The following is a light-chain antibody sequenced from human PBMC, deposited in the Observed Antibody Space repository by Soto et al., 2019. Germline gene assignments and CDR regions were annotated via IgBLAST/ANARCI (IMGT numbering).Light chain of an antibody. CDR1: KIDIGVYDF. J-gene: IGLJ1*01. V-gene: IGLV2-8*01. Sequence: QSALTQPPSASGSPGQSVTISCTGTKIDIGVYDFVSWYQHHPGKAPRLIIYEVVQRPSGVPDRFSGSKSGNTASLTVSGLQAADEDDYFCKSYAGSNTYVFGSGTKVTVL. CDR2: EVV. CDR3: KSYAGSNTYV.